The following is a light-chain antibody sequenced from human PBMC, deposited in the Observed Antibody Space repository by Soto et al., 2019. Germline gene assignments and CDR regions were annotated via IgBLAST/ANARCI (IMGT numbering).Light chain of an antibody. J-gene: IGLJ2*01. Sequence: QPVLTQSPSASASLGASVKLTCTLSSGHSSYVIAWHQQQPEKGPRYLMKLNSDGSHSEGDGIPDRFSGSSSGAERYLTISSLQSEDQADYYCQTWGTGIVVFGGGTKVTVL. CDR1: SGHSSYV. CDR2: LNSDGSH. V-gene: IGLV4-69*01. CDR3: QTWGTGIVV.